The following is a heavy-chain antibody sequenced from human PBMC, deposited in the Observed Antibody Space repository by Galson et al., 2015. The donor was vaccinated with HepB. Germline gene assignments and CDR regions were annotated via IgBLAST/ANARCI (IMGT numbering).Heavy chain of an antibody. J-gene: IGHJ4*02. CDR2: IIPILGIA. CDR3: ARDLVLVATAELDY. Sequence: SVKVSCKASGGTFSSYTISWVRQAPGQGLEWMGRIIPILGIANYAQKFQGRVTITADKSTSTAYMELSSLRSEDTAVYYCARDLVLVATAELDYWGQGTLVTVSS. V-gene: IGHV1-69*04. CDR1: GGTFSSYT. D-gene: IGHD5-12*01.